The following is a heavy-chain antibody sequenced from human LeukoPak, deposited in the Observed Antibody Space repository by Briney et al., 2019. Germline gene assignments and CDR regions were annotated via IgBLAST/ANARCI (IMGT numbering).Heavy chain of an antibody. Sequence: GGSLRLSCTTSGFTFGDYAVSWVRQAPGKGLEWVGVIRSKAYGGTTDFAPSVKDRFSILRDDSKSIAYLQMNSLRTEDTAMYYCTRAFEPNTGWYIHFYWGQGTLVTVSS. CDR1: GFTFGDYA. CDR2: IRSKAYGGTT. V-gene: IGHV3-49*04. CDR3: TRAFEPNTGWYIHFY. D-gene: IGHD6-19*01. J-gene: IGHJ4*02.